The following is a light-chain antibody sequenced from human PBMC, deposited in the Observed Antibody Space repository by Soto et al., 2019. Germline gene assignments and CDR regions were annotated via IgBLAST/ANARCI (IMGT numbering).Light chain of an antibody. Sequence: QPVLTQPPSASGTPGQRVTISCSGSSSNIGSNTVNWYQQLPGTAPKLLIYSNNQRPSGVPDRFSGSKSGTSASLAISGLQSEDEADYYCAAWHDSLNGVWVFGGGTKLTVL. CDR3: AAWHDSLNGVWV. V-gene: IGLV1-44*01. J-gene: IGLJ3*02. CDR1: SSNIGSNT. CDR2: SNN.